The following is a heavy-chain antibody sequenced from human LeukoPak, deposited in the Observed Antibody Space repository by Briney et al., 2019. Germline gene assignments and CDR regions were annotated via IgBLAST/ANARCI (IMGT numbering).Heavy chain of an antibody. D-gene: IGHD2-2*01. V-gene: IGHV3-7*03. Sequence: GGSLRLSCAASGFTFSSYWMSWVRQAPGKGLEWVANIKQDGSEKYYVDSVKGRFTISRDNAKNSLYLQMNSLRAEDMALYYCAKDKRSRQVPAAREYYYMDVWGKGTTVTVSS. CDR1: GFTFSSYW. CDR2: IKQDGSEK. CDR3: AKDKRSRQVPAAREYYYMDV. J-gene: IGHJ6*03.